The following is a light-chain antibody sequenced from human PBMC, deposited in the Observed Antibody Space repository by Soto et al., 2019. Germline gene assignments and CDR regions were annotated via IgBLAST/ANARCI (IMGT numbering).Light chain of an antibody. V-gene: IGLV8-61*01. J-gene: IGLJ3*02. CDR1: SGSVSTSYY. CDR2: STN. CDR3: VLYMGSGIYWV. Sequence: QTVVTQEPSFSVSPGGTVTLTCGLSSGSVSTSYYPSWYQQTPGQAPRTLIYSTNTRSSGVPDRFSGYILGNKAALTITGAQADDESDYYCVLYMGSGIYWVFGGGTKLTVL.